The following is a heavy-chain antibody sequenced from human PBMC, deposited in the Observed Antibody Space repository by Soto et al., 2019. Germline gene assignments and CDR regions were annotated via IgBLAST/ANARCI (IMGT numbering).Heavy chain of an antibody. Sequence: QITVKESGPTLVTPTQTLTLTCTFSGFSFSTSGAGVGWIRQPPGKALEWLALIFWNGDKRYTPSLNSRLTITKDTSKNQVVFTMSNLYPVDTDTYFRAHRRGDSTTVEAFDSWGLGTKGTVSS. CDR2: IFWNGDK. J-gene: IGHJ3*02. D-gene: IGHD4-4*01. V-gene: IGHV2-5*01. CDR3: AHRRGDSTTVEAFDS. CDR1: GFSFSTSGAG.